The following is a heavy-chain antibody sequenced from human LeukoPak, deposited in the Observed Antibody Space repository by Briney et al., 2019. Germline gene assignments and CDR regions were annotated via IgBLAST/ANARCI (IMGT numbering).Heavy chain of an antibody. CDR3: AKADYVWGSYRPVDY. CDR2: ISGSGGST. Sequence: GGSLRLSCAASGFTFSSYAISWVRQAPGKGLEWVSAISGSGGSTYYADSVKGRFTISRDNSKNTLYLQMNSLRAEDTAVYYCAKADYVWGSYRPVDYWGQGTLVTVSS. D-gene: IGHD3-16*02. J-gene: IGHJ4*02. V-gene: IGHV3-23*01. CDR1: GFTFSSYA.